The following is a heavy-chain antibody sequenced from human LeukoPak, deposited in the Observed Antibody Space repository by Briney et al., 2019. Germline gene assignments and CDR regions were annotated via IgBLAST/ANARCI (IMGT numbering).Heavy chain of an antibody. Sequence: PSETLSLTCTVSGGSISSSSYYWTWVRQPPGKGLEWLGHISYNGNTTYNPSLKSRVTMSVDTSKNQFSLNLSSVTAADTALYYCARHNGNNGGDWFDPWGQGTLVTVSS. V-gene: IGHV4-61*01. CDR2: ISYNGNT. CDR3: ARHNGNNGGDWFDP. J-gene: IGHJ5*02. D-gene: IGHD1/OR15-1a*01. CDR1: GGSISSSSYY.